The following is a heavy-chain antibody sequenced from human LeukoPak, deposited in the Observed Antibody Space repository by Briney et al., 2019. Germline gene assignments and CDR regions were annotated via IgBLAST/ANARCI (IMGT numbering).Heavy chain of an antibody. CDR3: ARDQLTRWELSGPDAFDI. CDR2: ISAYNGNT. V-gene: IGHV1-18*01. J-gene: IGHJ3*02. Sequence: ASVKVSCKASGYTFTSYGISWVRQAPGQGLEWMGWISAYNGNTNYAQKLQGRVTMTTDTSTSTAYMELRSLRSDDTAVYYCARDQLTRWELSGPDAFDIWGQGTMVTVSS. CDR1: GYTFTSYG. D-gene: IGHD1-26*01.